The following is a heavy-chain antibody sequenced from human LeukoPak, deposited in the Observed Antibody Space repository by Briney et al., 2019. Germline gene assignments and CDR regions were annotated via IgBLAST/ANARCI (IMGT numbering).Heavy chain of an antibody. CDR1: GGTFSSCA. CDR2: IIPVLNIT. J-gene: IGHJ6*02. CDR3: ARGQGLTAPPPYGLDV. D-gene: IGHD5-18*01. Sequence: GSSVKVSCKTSGGTFSSCAITWVRQAPGQGLEWMGRIIPVLNITTYAQKFQGSVTITADTSTSTVYMELSSLRSEETAVYYCARGQGLTAPPPYGLDVWGQGTTVIVSS. V-gene: IGHV1-69*04.